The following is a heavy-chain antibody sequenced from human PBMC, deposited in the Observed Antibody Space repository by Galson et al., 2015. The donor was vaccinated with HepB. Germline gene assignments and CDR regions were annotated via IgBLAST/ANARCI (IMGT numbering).Heavy chain of an antibody. CDR1: GFTFSSYG. V-gene: IGHV3-30*18. J-gene: IGHJ4*02. Sequence: SLRLSCAASGFTFSSYGMHWVRQAPGKGLEWVAVISYDGSNKYYADSVKGRFTISRDNSKNTLYLQMNSLRAEDTAVYYCAKDWAVLRWELRFDYWGQGTLVTVSS. CDR2: ISYDGSNK. CDR3: AKDWAVLRWELRFDY. D-gene: IGHD1-26*01.